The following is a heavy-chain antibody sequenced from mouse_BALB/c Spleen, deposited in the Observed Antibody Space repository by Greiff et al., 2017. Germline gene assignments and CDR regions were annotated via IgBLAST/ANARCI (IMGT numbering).Heavy chain of an antibody. J-gene: IGHJ4*01. Sequence: EVMLVESGGGLVKPGGSLKLSCAASGFTFSSYAMSWVRQTPEKRLEWVATISSGGSYTYYPDSVKGRFTISRDNAKNTLYLQMSSLRSEDTAMYYCARQGGGNGMDYWGQGTSVTVSA. CDR1: GFTFSSYA. V-gene: IGHV5-9-3*01. CDR3: ARQGGGNGMDY. D-gene: IGHD2-1*01. CDR2: ISSGGSYT.